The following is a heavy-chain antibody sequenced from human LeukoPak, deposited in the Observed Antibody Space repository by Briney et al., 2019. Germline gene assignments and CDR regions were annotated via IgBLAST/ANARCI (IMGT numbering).Heavy chain of an antibody. CDR3: ARVFGRIAVAGTGAFDI. J-gene: IGHJ3*02. Sequence: PSQTLSLTCTVSGGSISSGDYYWSWIRQHPGKGLECIGFIYYSGSAYYNPSLRSRLTTSVDTSKNQFSLKLSSVTAADTAVYYCARVFGRIAVAGTGAFDIWSQGTVVTVSS. CDR2: IYYSGSA. CDR1: GGSISSGDYY. V-gene: IGHV4-31*03. D-gene: IGHD6-19*01.